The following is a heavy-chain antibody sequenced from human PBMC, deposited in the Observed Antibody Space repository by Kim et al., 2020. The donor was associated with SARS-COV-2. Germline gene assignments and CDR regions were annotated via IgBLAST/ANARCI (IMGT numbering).Heavy chain of an antibody. CDR2: INHSGST. CDR1: GGSFSGYY. CDR3: ARVTRTENFDY. Sequence: SETLSLTCAVYGGSFSGYYWSWIRQPPGKGLEWIGEINHSGSTNYNPSLKSRVTISVDTSKNQFSLKLSSVTAADTAVYYCARVTRTENFDYWGQGTLVTVSS. V-gene: IGHV4-34*01. J-gene: IGHJ4*02. D-gene: IGHD2-15*01.